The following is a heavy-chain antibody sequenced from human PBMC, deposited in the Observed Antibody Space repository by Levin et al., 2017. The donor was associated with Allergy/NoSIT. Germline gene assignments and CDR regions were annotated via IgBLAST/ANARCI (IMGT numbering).Heavy chain of an antibody. CDR3: ASPGNHFDY. CDR1: GFVFSNYG. CDR2: IWFDGSNK. Sequence: LSLTCVGSGFVFSNYGMHWVRQAPGKGLEWVAVIWFDGSNKNYADSVKGRFTISRDNSKNTVYLQMNSLRAEDTAIYYCASPGNHFDYWGQGTLVTVSS. V-gene: IGHV3-33*01. J-gene: IGHJ4*02. D-gene: IGHD2/OR15-2a*01.